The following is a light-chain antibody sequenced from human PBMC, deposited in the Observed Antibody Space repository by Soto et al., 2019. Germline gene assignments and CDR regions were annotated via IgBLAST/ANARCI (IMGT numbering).Light chain of an antibody. CDR1: QFIGSS. V-gene: IGKV3-15*01. Sequence: MTQSPATLSVSPGERATLSCRASQFIGSSLAWYQQKPGEAPRLLMYDASSRATGIPARFTGSGSGTAFTLTISSLQSEDFASYYCQQYNNWPPLTFGGGSKVEIK. J-gene: IGKJ4*01. CDR3: QQYNNWPPLT. CDR2: DAS.